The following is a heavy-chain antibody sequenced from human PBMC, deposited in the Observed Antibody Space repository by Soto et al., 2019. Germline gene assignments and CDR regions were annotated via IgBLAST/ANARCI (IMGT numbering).Heavy chain of an antibody. V-gene: IGHV4-39*01. CDR2: IYYSGST. Sequence: QLQLQESGPGLVKPSETLSLTCTVSGGSISSSSYYWGWIRQPPGKGLEWIGSIYYSGSTYYNPSLKSRVTISVDTSKKQFSLKLSSVTAADTAVYYCARRGGSWQGGAFDIWGQGTMVTVSS. D-gene: IGHD3-10*01. J-gene: IGHJ3*02. CDR1: GGSISSSSYY. CDR3: ARRGGSWQGGAFDI.